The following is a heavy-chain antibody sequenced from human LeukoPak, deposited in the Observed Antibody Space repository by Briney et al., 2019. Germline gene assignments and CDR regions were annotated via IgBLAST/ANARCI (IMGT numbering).Heavy chain of an antibody. CDR1: GFTSGSYW. D-gene: IGHD3-10*01. Sequence: GGSLRLSCAASGFTSGSYWMSWVRQAAGNGLEWVANIQQDGSEKYYVDSVKGRFTISRDNAKNSLYLQMNSLRAEDTAVYYCARAPPGMVRGVMPVYFDYWGQGTLVTVSS. CDR2: IQQDGSEK. V-gene: IGHV3-7*04. J-gene: IGHJ4*02. CDR3: ARAPPGMVRGVMPVYFDY.